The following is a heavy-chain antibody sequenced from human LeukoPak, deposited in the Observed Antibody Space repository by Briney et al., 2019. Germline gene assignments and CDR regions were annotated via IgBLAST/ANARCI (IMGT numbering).Heavy chain of an antibody. D-gene: IGHD2-15*01. CDR2: ISWDGGST. Sequence: GGSLRLSCAASGFPFDDYTMHWVRPGPGKGLEWVSFISWDGGSTYYADSVKGRFTISRDNSKNSLYLQMNSLRTEDTALYYCVKALGYCSGGSCYFDYWGQGTLVTVSS. CDR1: GFPFDDYT. J-gene: IGHJ4*02. V-gene: IGHV3-43*01. CDR3: VKALGYCSGGSCYFDY.